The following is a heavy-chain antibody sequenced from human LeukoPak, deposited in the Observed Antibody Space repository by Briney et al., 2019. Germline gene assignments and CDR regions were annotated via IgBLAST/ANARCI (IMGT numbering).Heavy chain of an antibody. CDR3: ATEMTSVVPDY. V-gene: IGHV1-24*01. Sequence: ASGRVACKVSGQTLSELTMHWVRQAPGKGLEWMGGFDPENDERMYARNFRGRVTMTEDTSTDTAYMELSSLRSEDTAVYFCATEMTSVVPDYWGQGTLVTVSS. D-gene: IGHD4-11*01. J-gene: IGHJ4*02. CDR2: FDPENDER. CDR1: GQTLSELT.